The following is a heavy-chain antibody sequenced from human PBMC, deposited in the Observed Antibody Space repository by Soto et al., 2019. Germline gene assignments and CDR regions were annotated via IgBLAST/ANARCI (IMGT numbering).Heavy chain of an antibody. CDR2: MSYDGSNK. D-gene: IGHD3-16*01. CDR1: GFTFSSYA. V-gene: IGHV3-30-3*01. Sequence: QVQLVEAGGGVVQPGRSLRLSCAASGFTFSSYAMHWVRRAPGKGLEWMAVMSYDGSNKYYADSGKGRFTISRDNSKNTLYLQMNSLRPEDTALYYCARDGGAYWGQGTLVIVSS. J-gene: IGHJ4*02. CDR3: ARDGGAY.